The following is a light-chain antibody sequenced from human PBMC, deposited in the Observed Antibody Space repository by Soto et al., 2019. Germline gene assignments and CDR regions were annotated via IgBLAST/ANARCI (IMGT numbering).Light chain of an antibody. J-gene: IGLJ1*01. Sequence: QSALTQPPSASGSPGQSVTISCTGTSSDVGGYNYVSWYQQHPGKAPKLMIYEVSKRPSGVPDRFSGSKSGNTASLTVSGLQAEAEADYYCCSYAGSNNYVFGTGTKVTVL. CDR2: EVS. V-gene: IGLV2-8*01. CDR1: SSDVGGYNY. CDR3: CSYAGSNNYV.